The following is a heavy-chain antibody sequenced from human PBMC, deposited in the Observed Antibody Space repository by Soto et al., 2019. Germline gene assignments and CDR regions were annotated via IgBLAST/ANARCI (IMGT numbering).Heavy chain of an antibody. V-gene: IGHV4-59*02. Sequence: SETLSLTCNVSGAYVTTYYWSWIRQSPGKGLEWIGYISNSGNTNYNPSLKSRVTISLDTSKNHFSLKMRSVTAADTAVYYCARRGSTWYSWFDTWGQGTLVTVSS. CDR1: GAYVTTYY. D-gene: IGHD6-13*01. CDR3: ARRGSTWYSWFDT. J-gene: IGHJ5*02. CDR2: ISNSGNT.